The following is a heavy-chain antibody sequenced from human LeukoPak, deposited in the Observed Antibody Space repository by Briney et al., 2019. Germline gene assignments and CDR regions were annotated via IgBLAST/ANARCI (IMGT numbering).Heavy chain of an antibody. D-gene: IGHD4-17*01. V-gene: IGHV3-7*01. CDR3: AREHPSMTTVTPGVDY. Sequence: PGGSLRLSCAASGFTFSSYWMSWVRQAPGKGLEWVANIKQDGSEKYYVDSVKGRFTISRDNAKNSLYLQMNSLRAEDTAVYYCAREHPSMTTVTPGVDYWGQGTLVTVSS. J-gene: IGHJ4*02. CDR2: IKQDGSEK. CDR1: GFTFSSYW.